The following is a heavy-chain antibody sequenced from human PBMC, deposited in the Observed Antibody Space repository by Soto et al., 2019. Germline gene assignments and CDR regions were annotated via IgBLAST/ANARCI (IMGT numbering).Heavy chain of an antibody. CDR3: AKDRYSSSAYYYYGMDG. CDR2: ISGNSGSL. D-gene: IGHD5-18*01. J-gene: IGHJ6*02. Sequence: EVQLVESGGGLVQPGRSLRLSCAASGFIFDDYAMHWVRQAPGNGLEWVSVISGNSGSLGYADSVKGRFTISRDNAKNSLYLQMNSLRAEDTALYYCAKDRYSSSAYYYYGMDGWGQGTTVTVS. V-gene: IGHV3-9*01. CDR1: GFIFDDYA.